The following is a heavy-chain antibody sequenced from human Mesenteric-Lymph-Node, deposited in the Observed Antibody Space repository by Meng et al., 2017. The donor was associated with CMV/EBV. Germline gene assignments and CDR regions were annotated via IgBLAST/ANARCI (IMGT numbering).Heavy chain of an antibody. Sequence: ASVKVSCKASGYNFPIYDINWVRQAPGQGLEWMGIINPSGGSTSYAQKFQGRVTMTRDTSTSTVYMELSSLRSEDTAVYYCARGQTSYCSGGSCYSNYYGMDVWGQGTTVTVSS. CDR3: ARGQTSYCSGGSCYSNYYGMDV. D-gene: IGHD2-15*01. V-gene: IGHV1-46*01. CDR1: GYNFPIYD. J-gene: IGHJ6*02. CDR2: INPSGGST.